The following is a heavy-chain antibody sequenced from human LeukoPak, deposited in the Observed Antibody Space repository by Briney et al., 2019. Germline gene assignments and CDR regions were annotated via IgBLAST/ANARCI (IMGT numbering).Heavy chain of an antibody. Sequence: SQTLSLTCAISGDSVSGNRAVWNWIRQSPSRGLEWLGRTYYRSKWYNDYAVSVKSRITINPDTSKNQFSLQLNSVTPEDTAVYFCTRAAYRAFDLWGQGTMVTVSS. CDR2: TYYRSKWYN. V-gene: IGHV6-1*01. J-gene: IGHJ3*01. D-gene: IGHD5-18*01. CDR3: TRAAYRAFDL. CDR1: GDSVSGNRAV.